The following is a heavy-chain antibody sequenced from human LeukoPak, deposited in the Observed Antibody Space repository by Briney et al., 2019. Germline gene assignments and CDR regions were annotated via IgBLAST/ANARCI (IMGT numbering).Heavy chain of an antibody. Sequence: PGGSLRLSCAASGFTFSSYAMSWVRQAPGKGLEWVSAISGSGGSTYYADSVKGRFTISRDNSKNTLYLQMNSLRAEDTAVYYCARGGSYYYGSNWFDPWGQGTLVTVSS. J-gene: IGHJ5*02. CDR1: GFTFSSYA. CDR3: ARGGSYYYGSNWFDP. D-gene: IGHD3-10*01. CDR2: ISGSGGST. V-gene: IGHV3-23*01.